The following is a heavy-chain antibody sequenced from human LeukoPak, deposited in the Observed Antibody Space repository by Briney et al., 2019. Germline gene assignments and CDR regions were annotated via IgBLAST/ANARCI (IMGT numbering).Heavy chain of an antibody. CDR2: IYYSGSA. D-gene: IGHD3-9*01. CDR3: ARRRGGQFDWLLYVGEAFDI. J-gene: IGHJ3*02. Sequence: SETLSLTCTVSGGSISTYYWSWIRQPPGKGLEWIGYIYYSGSANYNPSLKSRVTISVDTSKNQFSLKLTSVTAADTAVYYCARRRGGQFDWLLYVGEAFDIWGQGTMVTVSS. V-gene: IGHV4-59*01. CDR1: GGSISTYY.